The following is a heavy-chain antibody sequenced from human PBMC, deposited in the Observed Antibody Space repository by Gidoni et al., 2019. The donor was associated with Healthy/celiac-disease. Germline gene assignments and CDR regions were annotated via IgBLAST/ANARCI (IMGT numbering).Heavy chain of an antibody. V-gene: IGHV2-5*02. CDR2: IYWDDDK. J-gene: IGHJ3*02. D-gene: IGHD5-18*01. CDR1: GFSLSASGVG. Sequence: QITLNESGPTLVKPTQTLPLTSTFSGFSLSASGVGVGWIRQPPGKALEWLALIYWDDDKRYSPSLKSRLTITKDTSKNQVVLTMTNMDPVDTATYYCAHRGYSYGPDAFDIWGQGTMVTVSS. CDR3: AHRGYSYGPDAFDI.